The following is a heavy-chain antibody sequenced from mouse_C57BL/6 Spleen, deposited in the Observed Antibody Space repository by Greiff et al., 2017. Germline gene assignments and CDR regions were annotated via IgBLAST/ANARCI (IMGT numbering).Heavy chain of an antibody. D-gene: IGHD1-1*01. V-gene: IGHV1-9*01. CDR2: ILPGSGST. Sequence: QVQLQQSGAELMKPGASVTLSCTATGYTFTGYWIEWVKQRPGHGLEWIGEILPGSGSTNYNEKFKGKATFTADTSSNTAYMQLSRLTTENSAIYYCARAITTVVATDYYAMDYWGQGTSVTVSS. CDR3: ARAITTVVATDYYAMDY. CDR1: GYTFTGYW. J-gene: IGHJ4*01.